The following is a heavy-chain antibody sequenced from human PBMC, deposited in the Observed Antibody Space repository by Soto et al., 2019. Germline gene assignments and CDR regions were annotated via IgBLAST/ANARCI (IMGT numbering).Heavy chain of an antibody. CDR1: GFTFSSYG. CDR2: ISYDGSNK. D-gene: IGHD3-3*01. Sequence: GGSLRLSCAASGFTFSSYGMHWVRQAPGKGLEWVAVISYDGSNKYYADSVKGRFTISRDNSKNTLYLQMNSLRAEDTAVYYCTVATFWSGYWYWYFDLWGRGTLVTVSS. V-gene: IGHV3-30*03. CDR3: TVATFWSGYWYWYFDL. J-gene: IGHJ2*01.